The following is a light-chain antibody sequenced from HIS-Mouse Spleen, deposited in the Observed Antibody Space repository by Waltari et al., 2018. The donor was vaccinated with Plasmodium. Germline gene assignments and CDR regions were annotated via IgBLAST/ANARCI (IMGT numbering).Light chain of an antibody. CDR3: QAWDSSTVV. Sequence: SYELTQPPSVSVSPGQTARITCSGDALPKQYAYWYQQKPGQSPVLGIYQDSKRPSGIPARFSGSNSGNTATLTISGTQAMDEADYYCQAWDSSTVVFGGGTKLTVL. J-gene: IGLJ2*01. CDR2: QDS. CDR1: ALPKQY. V-gene: IGLV3-1*01.